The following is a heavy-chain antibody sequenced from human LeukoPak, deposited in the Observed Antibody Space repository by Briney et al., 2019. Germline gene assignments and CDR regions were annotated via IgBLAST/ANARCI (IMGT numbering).Heavy chain of an antibody. D-gene: IGHD4-17*01. J-gene: IGHJ4*02. V-gene: IGHV3-11*01. CDR2: VSGSDSTI. CDR1: GFTFSDYQ. CDR3: TTGPYGDYGIFDY. Sequence: PGGSLRLSCAASGFTFSDYQMTWIRQAPGKGLEWVSHVSGSDSTIYYADSVKGRFTISRDNVKNSVFLQMNSLKTEDTAVYYCTTGPYGDYGIFDYWGQGTLVTVSS.